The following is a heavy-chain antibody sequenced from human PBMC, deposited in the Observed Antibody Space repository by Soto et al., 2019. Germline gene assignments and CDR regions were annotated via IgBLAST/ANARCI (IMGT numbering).Heavy chain of an antibody. J-gene: IGHJ4*02. V-gene: IGHV3-33*01. CDR1: GFIFMPYV. D-gene: IGHD4-4*01. CDR3: ARDPYSNYVYYFDY. Sequence: QVQLVESGGGVVQPGRSLRLSCAASGFIFMPYVMHWVRQAPGKGLEWGAVIWYDGSKIYYADSVKGRLTISRDNSKNTLYLQMNSLRAEDTAVYYCARDPYSNYVYYFDYWGQGTLVTVSS. CDR2: IWYDGSKI.